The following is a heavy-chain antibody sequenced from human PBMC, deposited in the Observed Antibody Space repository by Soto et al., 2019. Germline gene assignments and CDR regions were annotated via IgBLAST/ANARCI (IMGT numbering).Heavy chain of an antibody. J-gene: IGHJ6*02. CDR3: AAVGKVNKPYHYYCGMDV. CDR1: GITFSSYA. CDR2: IIGSGGNT. V-gene: IGHV3-23*01. Sequence: GGSLRLSCAASGITFSSYAMSWVRQAPGKGLEWVSAIIGSGGNTFYADSVKGRFTISRDNSKNTLYLQMNNLRAEDTAVYYCAAVGKVNKPYHYYCGMDVCGQGTTVTVSS. D-gene: IGHD3-10*01.